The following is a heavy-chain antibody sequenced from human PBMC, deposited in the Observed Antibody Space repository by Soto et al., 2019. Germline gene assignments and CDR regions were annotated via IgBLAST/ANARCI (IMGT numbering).Heavy chain of an antibody. J-gene: IGHJ4*02. D-gene: IGHD2-21*01. CDR3: TRGGDAYKNGH. CDR1: GGSVNIGTYY. V-gene: IGHV4-61*01. CDR2: IHYSGST. Sequence: QVQLQESGPGLLKPSETLSLTCTVPGGSVNIGTYYWRWIRQPPGKGLEWSGFIHYSGSTNYNPSLKSRVTMSVDTSKNQFSLKLTSVNAADTAVYYCTRGGDAYKNGHWGQGTLVTVSS.